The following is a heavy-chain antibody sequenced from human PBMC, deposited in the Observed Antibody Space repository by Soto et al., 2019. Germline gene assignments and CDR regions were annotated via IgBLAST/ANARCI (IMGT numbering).Heavy chain of an antibody. D-gene: IGHD5-18*01. CDR2: IKQDGSEK. CDR1: GFTFSSYW. J-gene: IGHJ3*02. CDR3: ARDRGGYSYDI. Sequence: EVQLVESGGGLVQPGGSLRLSCAASGFTFSSYWMSWVRQAPGKGLEWVANIKQDGSEKYYVDSVKGRLTISRDNAKNSLYLQMNSLRAEDTAVYYCARDRGGYSYDIWGQGTLVTVSS. V-gene: IGHV3-7*03.